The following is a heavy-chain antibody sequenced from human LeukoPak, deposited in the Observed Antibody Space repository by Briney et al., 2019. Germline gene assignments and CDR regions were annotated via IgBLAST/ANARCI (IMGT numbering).Heavy chain of an antibody. J-gene: IGHJ4*02. CDR3: ARLHFYDSSGYYYRFDY. CDR1: GGSISNSYYY. Sequence: PSETLSLACTVSGGSISNSYYYWGWIRQPPGKGLEWIASSDYSGSTYYNPSLKSRVTISVDTSKNQFSLKLSSVTAADTAVYYRARLHFYDSSGYYYRFDYWGQGTLVTVSS. D-gene: IGHD3-22*01. V-gene: IGHV4-39*01. CDR2: SDYSGST.